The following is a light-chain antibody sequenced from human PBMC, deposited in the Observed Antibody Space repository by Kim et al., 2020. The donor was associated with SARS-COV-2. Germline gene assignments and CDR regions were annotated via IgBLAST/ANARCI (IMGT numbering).Light chain of an antibody. CDR3: QQNNNWPRT. J-gene: IGKJ4*01. CDR1: QSVSSN. V-gene: IGKV3-15*01. CDR2: GAS. Sequence: EVVMTQSPATLSLSPGERATLSCRASQSVSSNLAWYQQKPGQAPRLLIYGASTRATGIPTRFSGGGSGTEFTLRISSLQSEDSAVYYCQQNNNWPRTFGGGTKVDIK.